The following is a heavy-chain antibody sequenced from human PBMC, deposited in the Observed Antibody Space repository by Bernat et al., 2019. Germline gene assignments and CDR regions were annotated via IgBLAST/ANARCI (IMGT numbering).Heavy chain of an antibody. CDR3: ASRPKDGDSNNY. CDR1: GYTFTSYY. V-gene: IGHV1-46*01. J-gene: IGHJ4*02. Sequence: QVQLVQSGAEVKKPGASVKVSCKASGYTFTSYYMHWVRQAPGQGLEWMGIINPSGGSTCYAQKFQGRATMTRDTYTSTVYMKLSSLGSEDTAVYYCASRPKDGDSNNYWGQGTLVTVSS. CDR2: INPSGGST. D-gene: IGHD4-17*01.